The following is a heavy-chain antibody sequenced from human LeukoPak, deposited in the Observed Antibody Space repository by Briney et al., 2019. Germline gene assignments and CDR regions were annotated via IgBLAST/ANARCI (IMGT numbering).Heavy chain of an antibody. CDR2: IKEDGSEQ. D-gene: IGHD3-22*01. CDR3: VRDSYSRDLDY. J-gene: IGHJ4*02. Sequence: GGSLRLSCAASAFTFSSYWMSWVRQAPGKGLEWVANIKEDGSEQYYVDSLKGRFTISRDNAKNSLYLQMNSLRAEDTAVYYCVRDSYSRDLDYWGQGTLATVSS. V-gene: IGHV3-7*01. CDR1: AFTFSSYW.